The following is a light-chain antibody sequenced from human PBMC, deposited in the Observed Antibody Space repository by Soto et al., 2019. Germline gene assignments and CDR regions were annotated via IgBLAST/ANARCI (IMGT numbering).Light chain of an antibody. CDR3: CSYAGSSTYV. CDR1: SNDVGGYNY. CDR2: EGS. V-gene: IGLV2-23*01. J-gene: IGLJ1*01. Sequence: QSALTQPASVSGSPGQSITISCTGTSNDVGGYNYVSWYQQHPGKAPKLMIYEGSKRPSGVSNRFSGSKSGNTASLTISGLQAEDEADYYCCSYAGSSTYVFGTGTKVTVL.